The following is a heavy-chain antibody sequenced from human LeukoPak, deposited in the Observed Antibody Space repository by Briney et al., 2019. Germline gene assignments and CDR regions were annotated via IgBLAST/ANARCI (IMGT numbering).Heavy chain of an antibody. CDR1: GGSISSSSYY. D-gene: IGHD6-6*01. V-gene: IGHV4-39*01. Sequence: SETLSLTRTVSGGSISSSSYYWGWIRQPPGKGLEWIGSIYYSGSTYYNPSLKSRVTISVDTSKNQFSLKLSSVTAADTAVYYCASFPIAASHEDFDYWGQGTLVTVSS. CDR3: ASFPIAASHEDFDY. CDR2: IYYSGST. J-gene: IGHJ4*02.